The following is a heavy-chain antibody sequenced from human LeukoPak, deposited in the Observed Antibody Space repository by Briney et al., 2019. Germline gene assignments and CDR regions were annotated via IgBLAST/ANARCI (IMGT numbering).Heavy chain of an antibody. J-gene: IGHJ4*02. Sequence: ASVKVSCKASGYTFTRYGISWVRQVPGQGLEWMGWINAYNGDTNYAQKLQGRVTMTTDTSTSTAYMELRSLRSDDTAVYCCARDEGSYYDYFDYWGREPRSPSPQ. D-gene: IGHD3-22*01. CDR1: GYTFTRYG. V-gene: IGHV1-18*01. CDR2: INAYNGDT. CDR3: ARDEGSYYDYFDY.